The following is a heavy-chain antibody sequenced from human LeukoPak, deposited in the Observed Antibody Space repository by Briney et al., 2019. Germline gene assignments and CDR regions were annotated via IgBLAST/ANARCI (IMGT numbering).Heavy chain of an antibody. CDR2: IYHSGST. CDR1: GYSISSGYY. D-gene: IGHD3-10*01. J-gene: IGHJ3*02. V-gene: IGHV4-38-2*02. CDR3: ARGLYYYGSGSYPPGAFDI. Sequence: SETLSLTCTVSGYSISSGYYWGWIRQPPGKGLEWIGSIYHSGSTYYNPSLKSRVTISVDTSRNQFSLKLSSVTAADTAVYYCARGLYYYGSGSYPPGAFDIWGQGTMDTVSS.